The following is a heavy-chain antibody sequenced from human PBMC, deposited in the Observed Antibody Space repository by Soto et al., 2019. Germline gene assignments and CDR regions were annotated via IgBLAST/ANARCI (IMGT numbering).Heavy chain of an antibody. V-gene: IGHV4-61*01. Sequence: QVQLQESGPGLVKPSETLSLTCTVSGGSVSSGSYYWSWIRQPPGKGLEWIGYIYYSGSTNYNPSLKSRVTISVDTSKNQFSLKLSSVTAADTAVYYCARVGEGTTVTTPLRDSTGDYYYGMDVWGQGTTVTVSS. CDR2: IYYSGST. J-gene: IGHJ6*02. CDR3: ARVGEGTTVTTPLRDSTGDYYYGMDV. D-gene: IGHD4-4*01. CDR1: GGSVSSGSYY.